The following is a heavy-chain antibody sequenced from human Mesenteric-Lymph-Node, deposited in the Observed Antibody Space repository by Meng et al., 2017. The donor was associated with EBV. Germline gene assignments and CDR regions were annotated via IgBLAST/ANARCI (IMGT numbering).Heavy chain of an antibody. CDR1: GDSVNSANYY. J-gene: IGHJ4*02. CDR2: VHSTGST. CDR3: ASQGYYDSGAWGDYFDY. Sequence: VQFEGWGPGMVKPPETLSLTCSVSGDSVNSANYYWSWIRKPPGKGLEWIASVHSTGSTNYNPSLMSRVTISLDTSKSQFSLTLTYVTAADTAVYYCASQGYYDSGAWGDYFDYWGQGSLVTVSS. D-gene: IGHD3-22*01. V-gene: IGHV4-61*01.